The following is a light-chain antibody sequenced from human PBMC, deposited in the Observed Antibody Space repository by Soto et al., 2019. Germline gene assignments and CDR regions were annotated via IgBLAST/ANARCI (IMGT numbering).Light chain of an antibody. CDR1: PSVTNF. Sequence: EIVLTQSPATLSLSPGERATLSCRASPSVTNFLAWYQQKPGQPPRLLIYAASSRATGIPDRLSGSGSGTDFTLTISRLEPEDLAVYYCQQYGNAPWTFGQGSKV. CDR3: QQYGNAPWT. CDR2: AAS. J-gene: IGKJ1*01. V-gene: IGKV3-20*01.